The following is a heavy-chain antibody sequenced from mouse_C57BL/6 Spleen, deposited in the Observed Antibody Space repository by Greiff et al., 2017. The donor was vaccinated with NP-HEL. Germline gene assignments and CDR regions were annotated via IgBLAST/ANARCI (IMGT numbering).Heavy chain of an antibody. D-gene: IGHD2-4*01. CDR3: ARWKEDYEYDGYAMDY. CDR1: GFTFSSYG. V-gene: IGHV5-6*01. CDR2: ISSGGSYT. Sequence: EVQLVESGGDLVKPGGSLKLSCAASGFTFSSYGMSWVRQTPDKRLEWVATISSGGSYTNYPDSVKGRFTISRDNAKNTLYLQMSSLKSEDTAMYYCARWKEDYEYDGYAMDYWGQGTSVTVSS. J-gene: IGHJ4*01.